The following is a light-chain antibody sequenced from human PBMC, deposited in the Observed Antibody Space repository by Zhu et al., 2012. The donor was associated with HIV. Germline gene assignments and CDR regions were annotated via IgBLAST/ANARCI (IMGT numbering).Light chain of an antibody. CDR3: QHYVPSPMYT. CDR2: SAS. Sequence: EIVLTQSPGTLSXSPGERATLSCRASQTVSRNYLAWYQQKPGQPPRLLIYSASRRVTGIPDRFSGSGSGTDFTLTISRLEPEDFAVYYCQHYVPSPMYTFGQGTKLEIK. J-gene: IGKJ2*01. V-gene: IGKV3-20*01. CDR1: QTVSRNY.